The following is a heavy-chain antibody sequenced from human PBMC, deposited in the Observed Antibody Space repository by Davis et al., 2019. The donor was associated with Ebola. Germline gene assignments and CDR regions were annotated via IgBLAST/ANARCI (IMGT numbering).Heavy chain of an antibody. CDR3: ARVSEYYGMDV. J-gene: IGHJ6*02. CDR2: IRSKANSYAT. CDR1: GFTFSGSA. Sequence: GESLKISCAASGFTFSGSAMHWVRQASGKGLEWVGRIRSKANSYATAYAASVKGRFTISRDDSKNTAYLQMNSLKTKDTAVYYCARVSEYYGMDVWGQGTTVTVSS. D-gene: IGHD4-23*01. V-gene: IGHV3-73*01.